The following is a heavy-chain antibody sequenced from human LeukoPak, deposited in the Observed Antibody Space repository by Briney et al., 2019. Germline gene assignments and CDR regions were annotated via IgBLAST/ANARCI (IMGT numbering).Heavy chain of an antibody. Sequence: GGSLRLSCAASGFTFSSYSMSWVRQAPGKWLEWVSSISSSSSYIYYADSVKGRFTISRDNAKNSLYLQMNSLRAEDTAVYYCARGSSSCFDYWGQGTLVTVSS. V-gene: IGHV3-21*01. CDR2: ISSSSSYI. D-gene: IGHD2-2*01. CDR3: ARGSSSCFDY. CDR1: GFTFSSYS. J-gene: IGHJ4*02.